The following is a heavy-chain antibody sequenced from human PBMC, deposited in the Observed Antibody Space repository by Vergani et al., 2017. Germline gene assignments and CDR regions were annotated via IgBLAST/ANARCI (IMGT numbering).Heavy chain of an antibody. CDR1: GGSISSGSYY. Sequence: QVQLQESGPGLVKPSQTLSLTCTVPGGSISSGSYYWSWIRQPAGKGLEWIGRIYTSGSTNYNPSLKSRVTISVDTSKNQFSLKLSAVTAADTAVYYCASSRGQFDYWGQGTLVTVSS. CDR3: ASSRGQFDY. J-gene: IGHJ4*02. V-gene: IGHV4-61*02. CDR2: IYTSGST.